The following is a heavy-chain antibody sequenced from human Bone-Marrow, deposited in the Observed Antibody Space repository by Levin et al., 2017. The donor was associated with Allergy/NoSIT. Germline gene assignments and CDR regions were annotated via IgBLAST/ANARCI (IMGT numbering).Heavy chain of an antibody. CDR1: GFTFSSYT. V-gene: IGHV3-21*01. D-gene: IGHD3-3*01. CDR2: IRGSSSYI. Sequence: GESLKISCAASGFTFSSYTMNWVRQAPGKGLQWVSSIRGSSSYITFSDSVKGRLTISRDNAKNSLYLQMNNLRAEDTAVYYCARRNDFWSRTHGGYYFFMDVWGKGTTVTVSS. CDR3: ARRNDFWSRTHGGYYFFMDV. J-gene: IGHJ6*03.